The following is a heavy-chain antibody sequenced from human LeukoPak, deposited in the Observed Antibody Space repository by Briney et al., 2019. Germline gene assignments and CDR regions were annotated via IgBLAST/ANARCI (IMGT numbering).Heavy chain of an antibody. CDR2: INHSGST. CDR1: VGSFSCYY. J-gene: IGHJ6*02. CDR3: ARGWSPYAHLAV. D-gene: IGHD1-1*01. V-gene: IGHV4-34*01. Sequence: KPSETLSLTCAVYVGSFSCYYWSCIRQPPGKGREWIGEINHSGSTNYNPSLKSRVTISVDTSKNQFSLKLRSVTAADTAVYYCARGWSPYAHLAVRGQGTTVTVSS.